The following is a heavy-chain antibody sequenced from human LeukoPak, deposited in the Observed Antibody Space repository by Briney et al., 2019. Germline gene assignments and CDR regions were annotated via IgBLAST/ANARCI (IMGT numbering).Heavy chain of an antibody. J-gene: IGHJ6*03. CDR1: GGSFSGYY. CDR2: INHSGST. Sequence: SETLSLTCAVYGGSFSGYYWSWIRQPPGKGLEWIGEINHSGSTNYNPSLKSRVTISVDTSKNQFSLKLSSVTAADTAVYYCARNPFSYYYDSSGWEGYYYMDVWGKGTTVTISS. V-gene: IGHV4-34*01. D-gene: IGHD3-22*01. CDR3: ARNPFSYYYDSSGWEGYYYMDV.